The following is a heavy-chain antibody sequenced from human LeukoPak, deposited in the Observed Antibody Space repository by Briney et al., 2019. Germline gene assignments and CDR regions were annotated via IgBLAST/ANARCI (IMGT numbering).Heavy chain of an antibody. CDR3: ARDSYYDSSGPYGY. CDR2: ISYDGSNK. J-gene: IGHJ4*02. D-gene: IGHD3-22*01. V-gene: IGHV3-30*04. Sequence: PGGSLRLSCAASGFTFSSYAMHWVRQAPGKGLEWVAVISYDGSNKYYADSVKGRFTISRDNSKNTLNLQMNSLRAEDTAVYYCARDSYYDSSGPYGYWGQGTLVTVSS. CDR1: GFTFSSYA.